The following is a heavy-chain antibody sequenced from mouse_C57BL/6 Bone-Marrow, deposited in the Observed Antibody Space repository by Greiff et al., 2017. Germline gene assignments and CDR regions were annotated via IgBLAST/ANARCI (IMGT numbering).Heavy chain of an antibody. Sequence: VHLVESGAELVKPGASVKVSCKASGYTFTSYWMHWVKQRPGQGLEWIGRIHPSDSDTNYNQKFKGKATLTVDKSSSTAYMQLSSLTSEDSAVYYCAIDSPYYGSAGWYFDVWGTGTTVTVSS. CDR3: AIDSPYYGSAGWYFDV. CDR2: IHPSDSDT. CDR1: GYTFTSYW. J-gene: IGHJ1*03. D-gene: IGHD1-1*01. V-gene: IGHV1-74*01.